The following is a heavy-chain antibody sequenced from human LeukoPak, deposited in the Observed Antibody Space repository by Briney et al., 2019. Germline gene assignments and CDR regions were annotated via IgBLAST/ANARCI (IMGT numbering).Heavy chain of an antibody. V-gene: IGHV6-1*01. CDR3: SREEPSGYSNV. Sequence: SQTLSLTCVISGDSVSSNSATWTWIRQSPSRGLEWLGRTYYRSKWYNDYAVSVESRITINPDTSKNQFSLQLNSVTPEDTAMYYCSREEPSGYSNVWGQGTLVTVS. D-gene: IGHD6-13*01. J-gene: IGHJ4*02. CDR1: GDSVSSNSAT. CDR2: TYYRSKWYN.